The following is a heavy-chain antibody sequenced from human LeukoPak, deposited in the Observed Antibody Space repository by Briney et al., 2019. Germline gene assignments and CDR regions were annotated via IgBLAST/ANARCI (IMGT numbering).Heavy chain of an antibody. CDR1: GFTFSSYA. J-gene: IGHJ6*02. CDR2: ISGSGGST. D-gene: IGHD4-17*01. V-gene: IGHV3-23*01. Sequence: PGGSLRLSCVASGFTFSSYAMNWVRQAPGKGLEWVSAISGSGGSTYYADSVKGRFTISRDNSKNTLYLQMNSLRAEDTAVYYCAKDPVRHYYYGMDVWGQGTTVTVSS. CDR3: AKDPVRHYYYGMDV.